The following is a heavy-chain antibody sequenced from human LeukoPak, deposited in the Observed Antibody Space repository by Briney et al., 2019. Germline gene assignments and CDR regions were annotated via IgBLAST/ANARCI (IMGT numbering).Heavy chain of an antibody. J-gene: IGHJ4*02. CDR3: AKGFSSGFLVPFDY. D-gene: IGHD3-3*01. V-gene: IGHV3-30*02. CDR1: GFTFSSYG. CDR2: IRYDGSNK. Sequence: GGSLRLSCAASGFTFSSYGMHWVRQAPGKGLEWVAFIRYDGSNKYYADSVKGRFTISRDNSKNTLYLQMNSLRAEDTAVYYCAKGFSSGFLVPFDYWGQGTLVTVSS.